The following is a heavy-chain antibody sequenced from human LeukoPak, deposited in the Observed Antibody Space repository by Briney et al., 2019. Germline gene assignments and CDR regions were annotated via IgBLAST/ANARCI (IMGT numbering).Heavy chain of an antibody. CDR3: AKSMTLQWRGFFDL. J-gene: IGHJ2*01. CDR1: GISFSGQT. CDR2: ITSRSSYI. D-gene: IGHD6-19*01. V-gene: IGHV3-21*04. Sequence: GGSLRLSCRVSGISFSGQTMHWVRQAPGKGLEWVSSITSRSSYISYGDSVKGRFTISRDNSKNTLYLQKNSLRADDTAIYYCAKSMTLQWRGFFDLWGRGTHVTVSS.